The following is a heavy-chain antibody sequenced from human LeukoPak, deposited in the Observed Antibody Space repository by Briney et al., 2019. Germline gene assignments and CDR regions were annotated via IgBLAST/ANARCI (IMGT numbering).Heavy chain of an antibody. V-gene: IGHV3-23*01. D-gene: IGHD3-3*01. J-gene: IGHJ4*02. CDR2: ISGSGGST. CDR3: ARDRYYDFWSGYQ. CDR1: GFTFSSYA. Sequence: GGSLRLSCAASGFTFSSYAMSWVRQAPGKGLEWVSAISGSGGSTYYADSVKGRFTISRDNSKNTLYLQMNSLRAEDTAVYYCARDRYYDFWSGYQWGQGTLVTVSS.